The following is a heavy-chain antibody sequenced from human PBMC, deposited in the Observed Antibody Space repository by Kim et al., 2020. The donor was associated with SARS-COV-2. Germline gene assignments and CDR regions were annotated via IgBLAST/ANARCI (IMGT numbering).Heavy chain of an antibody. V-gene: IGHV1-69*13. CDR1: GGTFSSYA. D-gene: IGHD3-22*01. CDR2: IIPIFGTA. J-gene: IGHJ4*02. Sequence: SVKVSCKASGGTFSSYAISWVRQAPGQGLEWMGGIIPIFGTANYAQKFQGRVTITADESTSTAYMELSSLRSEDTAVYYCARGGYYDSSGYLYYFDYWGQGTLVTVSS. CDR3: ARGGYYDSSGYLYYFDY.